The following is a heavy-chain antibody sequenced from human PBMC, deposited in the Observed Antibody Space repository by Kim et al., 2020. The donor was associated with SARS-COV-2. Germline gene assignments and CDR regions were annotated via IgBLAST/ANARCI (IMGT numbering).Heavy chain of an antibody. J-gene: IGHJ4*02. CDR1: GDSVSSNSAA. D-gene: IGHD6-13*01. CDR3: ARSIGAGIFISLFAY. CDR2: TYYRSKWYY. Sequence: SQTLSLTCAISGDSVSSNSAAWNWIRQSPSRGLEWLGRTYYRSKWYYDYAVSVKSRITINPDTSKNRFSLQLNSVTPEDTAVYYCARSIGAGIFISLFAYWGQGTLVTVSS. V-gene: IGHV6-1*01.